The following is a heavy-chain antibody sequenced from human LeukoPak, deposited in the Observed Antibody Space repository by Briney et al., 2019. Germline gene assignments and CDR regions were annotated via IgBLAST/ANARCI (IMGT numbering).Heavy chain of an antibody. J-gene: IGHJ5*02. CDR2: MNPISGNT. V-gene: IGHV1-8*01. Sequence: GASVKVSCKASGYTFTSYDINWVRQATGQGLEWMGWMNPISGNTGHAQKFQGRVTITADEFTSTAYMELSSLRSEDTAVYYCARLFTPRYCSTTSCYWKGWFDPWGQGTLVTVSS. D-gene: IGHD2-2*01. CDR3: ARLFTPRYCSTTSCYWKGWFDP. CDR1: GYTFTSYD.